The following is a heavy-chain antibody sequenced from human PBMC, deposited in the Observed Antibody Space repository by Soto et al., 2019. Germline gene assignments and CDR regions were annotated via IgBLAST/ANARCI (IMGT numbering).Heavy chain of an antibody. J-gene: IGHJ5*02. CDR3: ARVLKGSWFDP. V-gene: IGHV4-34*01. CDR1: GGSFSGYY. CDR2: INHSGST. Sequence: SETLSLTCAVYGGSFSGYYWSWIRQPPGKGLEWIGEINHSGSTNYNPSLKSRVTISVDTSKNQFSLKLSSVTAADTAVYYCARVLKGSWFDPWGQGTLVTVSS. D-gene: IGHD3-10*01.